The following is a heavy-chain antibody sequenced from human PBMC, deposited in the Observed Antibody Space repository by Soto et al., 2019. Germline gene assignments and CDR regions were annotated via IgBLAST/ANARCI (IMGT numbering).Heavy chain of an antibody. CDR2: ISAYNGNT. CDR3: ARDRKPFYDILTGPRYSYGMDV. D-gene: IGHD3-9*01. CDR1: GYTFTSYG. V-gene: IGHV1-18*01. J-gene: IGHJ6*02. Sequence: ASVKVSCKASGYTFTSYGISWVRQAPGQGLEWMGWISAYNGNTNYAQKLQGRVTMTTDTSTSTAYMELRSLRSDDTAVYYCARDRKPFYDILTGPRYSYGMDVWGQGTTVTVSS.